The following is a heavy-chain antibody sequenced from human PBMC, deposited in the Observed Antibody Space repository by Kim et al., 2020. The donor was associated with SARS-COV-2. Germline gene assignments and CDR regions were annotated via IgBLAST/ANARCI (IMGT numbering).Heavy chain of an antibody. Sequence: GGSLRLSCAVSGFRFSDSWMSWVRQAPGKGLEWVANINEPGTDKYYVDSLEGRFVISRDNAKNSLYLQMNSLRAEDTAVYFCARDPYRGALDYWGQGVLVTVSS. CDR3: ARDPYRGALDY. CDR2: INEPGTDK. D-gene: IGHD2-15*01. J-gene: IGHJ4*02. CDR1: GFRFSDSW. V-gene: IGHV3-7*01.